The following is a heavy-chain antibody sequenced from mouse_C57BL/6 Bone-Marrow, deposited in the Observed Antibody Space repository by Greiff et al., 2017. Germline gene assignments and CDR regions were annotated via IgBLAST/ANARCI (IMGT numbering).Heavy chain of an antibody. J-gene: IGHJ2*01. V-gene: IGHV7-1*01. CDR3: ARDDELAFDY. CDR2: SRNKANDYTT. Sequence: EVQVVESGGGLVQSGRSLRLSCATSGFTFSDFYMEWVRQAPGKGLEWIAASRNKANDYTTEYSASVKGRFIVSRDTSQSILYLQMNALRAEDTAIYYCARDDELAFDYWGQGTTLTVSS. CDR1: GFTFSDFY. D-gene: IGHD4-1*01.